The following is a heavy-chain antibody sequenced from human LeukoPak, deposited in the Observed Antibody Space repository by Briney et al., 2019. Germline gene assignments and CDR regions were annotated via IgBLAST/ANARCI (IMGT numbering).Heavy chain of an antibody. CDR3: ARASLVYSSSGSDLFDY. V-gene: IGHV1-46*01. CDR1: GYTFTSYY. Sequence: ASVKVSCKASGYTFTSYYMHWVRQAPGQGLEWMGVINPSGGSTSYAQKFQGRVTMTRDMSTSTVHMELSSLRSEDTAVYYCARASLVYSSSGSDLFDYWGQGTLVTVSS. J-gene: IGHJ4*02. D-gene: IGHD6-6*01. CDR2: INPSGGST.